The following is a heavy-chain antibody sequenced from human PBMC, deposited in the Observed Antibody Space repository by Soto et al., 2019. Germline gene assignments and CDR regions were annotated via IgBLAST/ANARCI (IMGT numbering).Heavy chain of an antibody. V-gene: IGHV3-11*01. CDR3: WRGLEYSSWFGAYYYYYGMDV. Sequence: GGSLRLSCAASGFTFSDYYMSWIRQAPGKGLEWVSYISSSGSTIYYADSVKGRFTISRDNAKNSLYLQMNSLRAEDTAVYYCWRGLEYSSWFGAYYYYYGMDVWGQGTTVTVSS. D-gene: IGHD6-6*01. J-gene: IGHJ6*02. CDR2: ISSSGSTI. CDR1: GFTFSDYY.